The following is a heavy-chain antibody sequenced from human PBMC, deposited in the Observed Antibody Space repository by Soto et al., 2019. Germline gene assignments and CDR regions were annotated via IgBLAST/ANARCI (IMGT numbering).Heavy chain of an antibody. J-gene: IGHJ6*02. CDR1: GYTFTGYY. CDR2: INPNSGGT. V-gene: IGHV1-2*04. D-gene: IGHD6-6*01. Sequence: ASLKVSCKASGYTFTGYYMHWVRQAPGQGLEWMGWINPNSGGTNYAQKFRGWVTMTRDTSISTAYMELSRLRSDDTAVYYCARERIAARPFYYYGMDVWGQGTTVTVSS. CDR3: ARERIAARPFYYYGMDV.